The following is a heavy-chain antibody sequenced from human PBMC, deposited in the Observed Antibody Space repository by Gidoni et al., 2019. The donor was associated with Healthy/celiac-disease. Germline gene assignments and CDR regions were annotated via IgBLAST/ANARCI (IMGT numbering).Heavy chain of an antibody. CDR1: GYTFTSDY. J-gene: IGHJ6*04. V-gene: IGHV1-46*03. D-gene: IGHD6-19*01. CDR2: INPSGGST. Sequence: QVQLVQSGAEVKKPGASVKVSCKASGYTFTSDYMHWVRQAPGQGLEWMGIINPSGGSTSYAQKFQGRVTMTRDTSTSTVYMELSSLRSEDTAVYYCARDKLDLGSSGTFYYYGMDVWGKGTTVTVSS. CDR3: ARDKLDLGSSGTFYYYGMDV.